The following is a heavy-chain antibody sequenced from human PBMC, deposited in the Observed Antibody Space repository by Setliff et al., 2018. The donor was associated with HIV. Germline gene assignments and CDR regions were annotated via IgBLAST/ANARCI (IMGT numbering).Heavy chain of an antibody. CDR3: VRSIHGGGSEPFDT. CDR1: GYSISSGYY. V-gene: IGHV4-38-2*02. D-gene: IGHD3-10*01. J-gene: IGHJ5*02. Sequence: SSETLSLTCTVSGYSISSGYYWGWIRQPPGKGLEWIGSIYHSGSTYYNPSLKSRVTMSIDTSKKQFSLKLASVTAADTAVYYCVRSIHGGGSEPFDTWGQGILVTVSS. CDR2: IYHSGST.